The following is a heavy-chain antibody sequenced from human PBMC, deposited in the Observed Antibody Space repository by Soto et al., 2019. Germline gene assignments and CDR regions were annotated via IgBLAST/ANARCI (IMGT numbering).Heavy chain of an antibody. CDR2: IYPSDSDT. V-gene: IGHV5-51*01. J-gene: IGHJ4*02. Sequence: PGESLTISCQVSGYTFTIYWIGWGLQMPGKGLEWMGIIYPSDSDTRYSPSFQGQVTISADQSINTAYLQWDSLKASDTAIYYCARPANTVADHFDLWGKGNPITV. CDR1: GYTFTIYW. CDR3: ARPANTVADHFDL. D-gene: IGHD4-17*01.